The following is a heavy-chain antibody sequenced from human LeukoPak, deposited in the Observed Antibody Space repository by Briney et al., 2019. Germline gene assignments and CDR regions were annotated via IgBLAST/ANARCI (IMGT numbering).Heavy chain of an antibody. CDR1: GFTFSSYE. V-gene: IGHV3-48*03. CDR2: ISSSGTTI. Sequence: GGSLRLSCAASGFTFSSYEMNWVRQAPGKGLEWVSYISSSGTTIYYADSVKGRFTISRDNAKNSLYLQMNSLRAEDTAVYYCARDFGHWELNGGYYFDYWGQGTLVTVSP. D-gene: IGHD1-26*01. CDR3: ARDFGHWELNGGYYFDY. J-gene: IGHJ4*02.